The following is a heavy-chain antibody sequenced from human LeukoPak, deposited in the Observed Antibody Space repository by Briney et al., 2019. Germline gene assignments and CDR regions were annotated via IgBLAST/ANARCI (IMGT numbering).Heavy chain of an antibody. CDR1: GFTFSAYG. CDR2: ISTAGSYI. Sequence: PGGSLRLSCAASGFTFSAYGMNWLRQAPGKGLEWVSSISTAGSYIYYADSVKGRFSISRDNAENSLYLQMNSLRVEDTAFYYCARDLAYSRLDYWGQGMLVTVSS. V-gene: IGHV3-21*01. CDR3: ARDLAYSRLDY. J-gene: IGHJ4*02. D-gene: IGHD5-18*01.